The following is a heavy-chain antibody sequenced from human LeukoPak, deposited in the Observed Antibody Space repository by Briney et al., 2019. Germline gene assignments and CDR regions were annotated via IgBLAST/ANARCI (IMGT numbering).Heavy chain of an antibody. Sequence: SGGSLRLSCAASGFTFSSYSMNWVRQAPGKGLEWVSSISSSSSYIYYADSVKGRFTISRDNAKNSLYLQMNNLRAEDTAVYYCAREDCSGGSYYSGWFDPWGQGTLVTVSS. CDR2: ISSSSSYI. J-gene: IGHJ5*02. CDR3: AREDCSGGSYYSGWFDP. V-gene: IGHV3-21*01. CDR1: GFTFSSYS. D-gene: IGHD2-15*01.